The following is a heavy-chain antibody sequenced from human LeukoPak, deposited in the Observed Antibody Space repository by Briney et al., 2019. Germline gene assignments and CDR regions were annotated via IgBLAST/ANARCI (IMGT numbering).Heavy chain of an antibody. D-gene: IGHD2-2*01. CDR3: AKDGQKGVVRFGY. Sequence: QQGGSLRLSCAASGFTFSSFGMNWVRQASGKGLEWVSYISSSRSTIYYADSVKGRFPITRDNSKNTLYLQMNSLRAEDTAVYYCAKDGQKGVVRFGYWGQGTLVTVSS. J-gene: IGHJ4*02. CDR2: ISSSRSTI. CDR1: GFTFSSFG. V-gene: IGHV3-48*01.